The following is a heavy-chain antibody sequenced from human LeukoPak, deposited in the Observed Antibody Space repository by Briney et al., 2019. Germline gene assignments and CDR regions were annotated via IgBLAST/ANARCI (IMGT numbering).Heavy chain of an antibody. J-gene: IGHJ4*02. CDR3: TKWSTSGSYYTE. Sequence: GRSLRLSCAASGFTFSSYGMHWVRQAPGKGLEWVAATWYDGSNKYYADSVKGRFTISRDNSKNTLYLQMNSLRAEDTAVYYCTKWSTSGSYYTEWGQGTLVIVSS. D-gene: IGHD3-10*01. V-gene: IGHV3-33*06. CDR2: TWYDGSNK. CDR1: GFTFSSYG.